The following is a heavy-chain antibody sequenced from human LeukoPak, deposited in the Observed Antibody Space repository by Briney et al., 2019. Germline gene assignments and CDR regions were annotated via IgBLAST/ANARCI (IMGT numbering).Heavy chain of an antibody. D-gene: IGHD1-26*01. CDR1: GGSFTDYY. CDR2: INHSGRT. V-gene: IGHV4-34*01. CDR3: ARLNSGSGSYPNSYYYYMDV. Sequence: SETLSLTCAVYGGSFTDYYWTWIRQPPGKGLEWIGEINHSGRTNYNPSLKSRVTISVDTSKNQFSLKLSSVTAADTAVYYCARLNSGSGSYPNSYYYYMDVWGKGTTVTISS. J-gene: IGHJ6*03.